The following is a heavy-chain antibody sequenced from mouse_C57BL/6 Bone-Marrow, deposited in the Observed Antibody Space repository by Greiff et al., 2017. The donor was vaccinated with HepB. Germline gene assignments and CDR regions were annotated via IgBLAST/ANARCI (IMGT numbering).Heavy chain of an antibody. J-gene: IGHJ4*01. D-gene: IGHD2-1*01. Sequence: VKLQQSGAELVKPGASVKMSCKASGYTFTSYWITWVKQRPGQGLEWIGDIYPGSGSTNYNEKFKSKATLTVDTSSSTAYMQLSSLTSEDSAVYYCARRIYYGNWWAMDYWGQGTSVTVSS. CDR3: ARRIYYGNWWAMDY. CDR2: IYPGSGST. CDR1: GYTFTSYW. V-gene: IGHV1-55*01.